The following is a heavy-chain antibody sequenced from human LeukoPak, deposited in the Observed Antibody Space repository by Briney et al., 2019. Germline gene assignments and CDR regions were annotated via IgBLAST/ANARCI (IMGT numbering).Heavy chain of an antibody. D-gene: IGHD6-13*01. V-gene: IGHV4-39*01. CDR1: GGSISSSSYS. J-gene: IGHJ4*02. Sequence: PSETLSLTCTVSGGSISSSSYSWGWIRQPPGKGLEWIGVIYHSGGTYYNPSLKSRLTMSVDTSKNQFSLKLSSVTATDTAVYYCASLIAAGYFDHWGQGTLVTVDS. CDR2: IYHSGGT. CDR3: ASLIAAGYFDH.